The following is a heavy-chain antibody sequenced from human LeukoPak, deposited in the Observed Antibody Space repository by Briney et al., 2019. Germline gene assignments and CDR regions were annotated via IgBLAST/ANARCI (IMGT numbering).Heavy chain of an antibody. V-gene: IGHV4-39*01. D-gene: IGHD6-13*01. CDR2: IYYSGST. Sequence: SETLSLTCTVSGGSISSSSYYWGWIRQPPGKGLEWIGSIYYSGSTYYNPSLKSRVTISVDTSKNQFSLKLSSVTAADTAVYYCARHGVWPRAAAGTNWFDPWGQGTLVTVSS. CDR1: GGSISSSSYY. J-gene: IGHJ5*02. CDR3: ARHGVWPRAAAGTNWFDP.